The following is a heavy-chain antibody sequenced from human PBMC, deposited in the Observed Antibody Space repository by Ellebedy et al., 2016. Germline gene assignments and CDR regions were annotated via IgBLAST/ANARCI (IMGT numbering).Heavy chain of an antibody. Sequence: ASVKVSCKASGYTFTSYGISWVRQAPGQGLEWMGRIIPILGIANYAQKFQGRVTITADKSTSTAYMELSSLRSEDTAVYYCARGTHCSSTSCYWLFSMDVWGQGTTVTVSS. CDR1: GYTFTSYG. J-gene: IGHJ6*02. CDR3: ARGTHCSSTSCYWLFSMDV. CDR2: IIPILGIA. D-gene: IGHD2-2*01. V-gene: IGHV1-69*04.